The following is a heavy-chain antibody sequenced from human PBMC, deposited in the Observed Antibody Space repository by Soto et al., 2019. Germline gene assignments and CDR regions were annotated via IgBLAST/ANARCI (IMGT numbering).Heavy chain of an antibody. CDR1: GYTFTGYY. CDR2: INPNSGGT. V-gene: IGHV1-2*02. Sequence: GASVKVSCKASGYTFTGYYMHWVRQAPGQGLEWMGWINPNSGGTNYAQKFRGRVTMTTDTSTTTAYMELRSLRSDDTAVYYCARDEGGYDILTGYYKAHHFDQWGQGALVTSPQ. J-gene: IGHJ4*02. CDR3: ARDEGGYDILTGYYKAHHFDQ. D-gene: IGHD3-9*01.